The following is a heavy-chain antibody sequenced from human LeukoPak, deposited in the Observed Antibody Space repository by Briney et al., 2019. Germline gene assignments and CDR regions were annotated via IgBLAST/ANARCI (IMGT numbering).Heavy chain of an antibody. V-gene: IGHV1-46*01. D-gene: IGHD6-6*01. CDR3: ARDPSSGGIAARFDY. CDR1: GYTFTSYY. CDR2: INPSGGST. J-gene: IGHJ4*02. Sequence: ASVKVSCKASGYTFTSYYMHWVRQAPGQRLEWMGIINPSGGSTSYAQKFQGRVTMTRDTSTSTVYMELSSLRSEDTAVYYCARDPSSGGIAARFDYWGQGTLVTVSS.